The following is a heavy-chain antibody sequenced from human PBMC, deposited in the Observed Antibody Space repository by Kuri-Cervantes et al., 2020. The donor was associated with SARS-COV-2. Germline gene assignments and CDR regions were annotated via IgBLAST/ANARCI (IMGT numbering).Heavy chain of an antibody. CDR2: IIPVLRVE. D-gene: IGHD4-11*01. V-gene: IGHV1-69*04. J-gene: IGHJ3*02. CDR1: GGTLSTYT. Sequence: SVTVTCKASGGTLSTYTITWVRQAPGQGLEWMGRIIPVLRVENYAQKFQGRVTITADKSTNTAYMELTSLRSEDTAVYHCARDSEMTRDAFEIWGQGTMVTVSS. CDR3: ARDSEMTRDAFEI.